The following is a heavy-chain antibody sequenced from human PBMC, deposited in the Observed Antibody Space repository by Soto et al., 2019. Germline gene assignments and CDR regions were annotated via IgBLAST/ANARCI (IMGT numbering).Heavy chain of an antibody. CDR3: ALQGFGALHGIVFV. D-gene: IGHD3-10*01. V-gene: IGHV4-59*08. J-gene: IGHJ6*02. CDR2: VHDSWGS. Sequence: SETLSLTCTVSGGSISNYYWSWFRQTPGKGLEWIGYVHDSWGSNYNPSLKSRVAISLDTSKSQFSLKLTSVTATDTAVYYCALQGFGALHGIVFVWGQGTTVPVSS. CDR1: GGSISNYY.